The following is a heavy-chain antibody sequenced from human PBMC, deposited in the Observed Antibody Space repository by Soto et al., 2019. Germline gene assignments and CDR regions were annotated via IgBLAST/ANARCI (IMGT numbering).Heavy chain of an antibody. J-gene: IGHJ6*02. CDR2: INHSGST. CDR3: ARGPVLVVVAATRTYGMDV. D-gene: IGHD2-15*01. V-gene: IGHV4-34*01. CDR1: GGSFSGYY. Sequence: SETLSLTCAVYGGSFSGYYWSWIRQPPGKGLEWIGEINHSGSTNYNPSLKSRVTMSVDTSKNQFSLKLSSVTAADTAVYYCARGPVLVVVAATRTYGMDVWGQGTTV.